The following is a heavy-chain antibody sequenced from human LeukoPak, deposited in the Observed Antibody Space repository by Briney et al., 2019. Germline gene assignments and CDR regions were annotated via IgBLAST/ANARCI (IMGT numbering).Heavy chain of an antibody. V-gene: IGHV4-59*01. CDR1: GGSITSDY. D-gene: IGHD3-10*01. J-gene: IGHJ3*01. Sequence: SETLSLTCTVSGGSITSDYWTWIRQPPGKGLEWIGYIYYNGNTNYNPSLKSRVTISVDTSKNQFSLRLSSVTAADTAVYYCATESGGGRGWFDPWGQGTMVTLSS. CDR3: ATESGGGRGWFDP. CDR2: IYYNGNT.